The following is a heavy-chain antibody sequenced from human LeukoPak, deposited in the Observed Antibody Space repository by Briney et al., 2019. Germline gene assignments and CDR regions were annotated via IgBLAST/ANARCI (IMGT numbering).Heavy chain of an antibody. D-gene: IGHD5-24*01. CDR3: ARESVEMATIYFDY. V-gene: IGHV4-34*01. Sequence: SETLSLTCAVYGGSFSGYYWSWIRQPPGKGLEWIGEINHSGSTNYNPSLKSRVTISVDTSKNQFSLKLSSVTAADTAVYYCARESVEMATIYFDYWGQGTLVTVSS. CDR1: GGSFSGYY. CDR2: INHSGST. J-gene: IGHJ4*02.